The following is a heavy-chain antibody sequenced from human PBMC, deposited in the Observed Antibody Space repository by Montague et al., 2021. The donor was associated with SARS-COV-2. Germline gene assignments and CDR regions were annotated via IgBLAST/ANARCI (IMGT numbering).Heavy chain of an antibody. V-gene: IGHV4-39*01. Sequence: SETLSLTCTVSGGPISSSSYYWGWIRQPPGKGLEWIGSIYYSGXTXYXXXXKXRVTISVDTSKNQFSLKPSSVTAADTAVYYCARFYRVLPAASFDYWGQGTLVTVSS. J-gene: IGHJ4*02. CDR3: ARFYRVLPAASFDY. CDR2: IYYSGXT. CDR1: GGPISSSSYY. D-gene: IGHD2-2*01.